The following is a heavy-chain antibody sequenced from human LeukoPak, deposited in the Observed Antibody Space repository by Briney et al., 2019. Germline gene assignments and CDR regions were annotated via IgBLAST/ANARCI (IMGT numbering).Heavy chain of an antibody. CDR1: GLTYRNHR. CDR3: AREAEEVPTAMRVYYYYFMDV. Sequence: GGPLTLSCAASGLTYRNHRMHGPRHAPGEAVVDVSRMNPEGRRTVHAGCVKGRYTIPRDHAKNTLYVELNSLRAEATAVYYCAREAEEVPTAMRVYYYYFMDVWGKGTTVTVSS. CDR2: MNPEGRRT. V-gene: IGHV3-74*01. D-gene: IGHD2-2*01. J-gene: IGHJ6*03.